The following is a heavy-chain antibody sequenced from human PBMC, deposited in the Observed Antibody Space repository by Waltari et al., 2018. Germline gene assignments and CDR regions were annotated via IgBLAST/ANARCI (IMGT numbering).Heavy chain of an antibody. D-gene: IGHD2-2*01. CDR1: GFTFSSYS. CDR2: ITSSSTYI. J-gene: IGHJ4*02. V-gene: IGHV3-21*01. CDR3: ARAIGGGSTTANFDY. Sequence: EVQLVESGGGLVKPGGSLRLSCAASGFTFSSYSMNWVRQAPGKGLEWVSSITSSSTYISYRDSVKGRFTISRDNSENSLYLYMNSLRAEDTAVYYCARAIGGGSTTANFDYWGQGTQVTVSS.